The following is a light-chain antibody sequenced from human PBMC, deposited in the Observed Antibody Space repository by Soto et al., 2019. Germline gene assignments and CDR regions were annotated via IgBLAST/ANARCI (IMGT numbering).Light chain of an antibody. CDR1: QSISSW. CDR2: KAS. Sequence: DIQMTQSPSTLSASVGDRVTITCLASQSISSWLAWYQQKPGKAPKLLIYKASSLESGVPSRFSGSGSGTEFTLTISSLQPDDFATYYCQQSYNTPRTFGQGTKVDIK. V-gene: IGKV1-5*03. CDR3: QQSYNTPRT. J-gene: IGKJ1*01.